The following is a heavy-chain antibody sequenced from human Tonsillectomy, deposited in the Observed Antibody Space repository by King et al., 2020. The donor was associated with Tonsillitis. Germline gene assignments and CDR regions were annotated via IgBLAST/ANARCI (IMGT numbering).Heavy chain of an antibody. CDR1: GFTFKNYN. Sequence: VQLVESGGGLVKPGGSLRLSSAASGFTFKNYNMNWVRQAPGKGLEWVSSISSSSNNIYYADSLKGRFTISRDNANNSLYLQMNNLRADDTAVYFCARLRIAVAGGEARGYYHYGMDVWGQGTTVTVSS. CDR3: ARLRIAVAGGEARGYYHYGMDV. CDR2: ISSSSNNI. J-gene: IGHJ6*02. D-gene: IGHD6-19*01. V-gene: IGHV3-21*01.